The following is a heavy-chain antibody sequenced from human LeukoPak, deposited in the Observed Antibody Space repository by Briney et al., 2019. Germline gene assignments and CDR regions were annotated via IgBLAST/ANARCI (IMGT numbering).Heavy chain of an antibody. CDR2: TYYRSKWYN. D-gene: IGHD5-18*01. CDR3: AREEAGSYAFAY. J-gene: IGHJ4*02. V-gene: IGHV6-1*01. Sequence: SQTLSLTCAISGDSVSSNSAAWNWIRQSPSRGLEWLGRTYYRSKWYNDYTLSVKSRITINPDTSNNQVSLQLNSVTPEDAAVYYCAREEAGSYAFAYWGRGTLVTVSS. CDR1: GDSVSSNSAA.